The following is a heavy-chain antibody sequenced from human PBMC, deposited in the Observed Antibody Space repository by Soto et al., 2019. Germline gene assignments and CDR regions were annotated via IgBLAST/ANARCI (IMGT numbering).Heavy chain of an antibody. Sequence: SETLSLTCTVSGGSISSYYWSWIRQPPGKGLEWIGYIYYSGSTNYNPSLKSRVTISVDTSKNQFSLKLSSVTAADTAVYYCARTSITIFGGVLNTDYYYYMDVWGKGTTVTVSS. CDR1: GGSISSYY. J-gene: IGHJ6*03. CDR3: ARTSITIFGGVLNTDYYYYMDV. D-gene: IGHD3-3*01. V-gene: IGHV4-59*08. CDR2: IYYSGST.